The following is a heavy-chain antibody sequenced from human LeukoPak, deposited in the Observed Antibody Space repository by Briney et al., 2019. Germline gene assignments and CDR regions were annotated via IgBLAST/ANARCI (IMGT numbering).Heavy chain of an antibody. CDR1: GCSISSGSYY. V-gene: IGHV4-61*02. CDR3: ARDLGYGEFDY. Sequence: PSETLSLTCTVSGCSISSGSYYGSWIRQPAGKGLEWIGRIYTSGSTNYNPSLKSRVTISVATSKNQFFLKLSSVTAADTAVYYCARDLGYGEFDYWGQGTLVTVSS. D-gene: IGHD4-17*01. CDR2: IYTSGST. J-gene: IGHJ4*02.